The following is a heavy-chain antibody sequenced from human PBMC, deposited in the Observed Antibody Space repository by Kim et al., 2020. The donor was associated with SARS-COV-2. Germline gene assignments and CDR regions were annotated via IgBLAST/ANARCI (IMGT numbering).Heavy chain of an antibody. CDR3: ARSKPSSSWYYSWFDP. D-gene: IGHD6-13*01. Sequence: SLKSRVTISVDTSKNQFSLKLSSVTAADTAVYYCARSKPSSSWYYSWFDPWGQGTLVTVSS. V-gene: IGHV4-34*01. J-gene: IGHJ5*02.